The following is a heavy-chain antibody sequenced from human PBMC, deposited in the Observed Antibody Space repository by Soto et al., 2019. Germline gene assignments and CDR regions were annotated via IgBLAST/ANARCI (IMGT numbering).Heavy chain of an antibody. CDR3: AKLGSGYYTGLYFEY. Sequence: GGSLRLSCAASGFTFGDYWMSWVSQAPGKGLEWVAHMKKDGSEKYYVDSVKGRFTVSRDNTKNSLYLQMNSLRAEDTAVYYCAKLGSGYYTGLYFEYWGQGTLDTVSS. V-gene: IGHV3-7*03. D-gene: IGHD3-3*01. J-gene: IGHJ4*02. CDR2: MKKDGSEK. CDR1: GFTFGDYW.